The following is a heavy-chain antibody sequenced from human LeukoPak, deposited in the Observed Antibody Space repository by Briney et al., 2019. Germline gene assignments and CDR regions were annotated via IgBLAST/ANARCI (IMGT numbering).Heavy chain of an antibody. V-gene: IGHV4-59*01. CDR1: GGSISSYY. CDR3: AREGTAGTNLNRFDP. CDR2: LSYSGNT. J-gene: IGHJ5*02. Sequence: AETLSLTCTVSGGSISSYYCSWIRQPPGNGLHWIGDLSYSGNTNFTTSLKTRVTIPVDTSKTQFSLNLRSVTAADTAVYYCAREGTAGTNLNRFDPWGQGTLVTVSS. D-gene: IGHD1-7*01.